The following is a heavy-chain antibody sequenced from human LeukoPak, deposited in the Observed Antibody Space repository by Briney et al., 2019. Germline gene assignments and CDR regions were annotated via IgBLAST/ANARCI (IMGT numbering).Heavy chain of an antibody. V-gene: IGHV4-30-4*01. D-gene: IGHD5-18*01. Sequence: SETLSLTCTVSGGSISSGDYYWSWIRQPPGKGLEWIGYIYYSGSTYYNPSLKSRVTISVDTSKNQFSLKLSSVTAADTAVYYCASGYSYGYLASPLGYWGQGTLVTVSS. CDR3: ASGYSYGYLASPLGY. CDR2: IYYSGST. J-gene: IGHJ4*02. CDR1: GGSISSGDYY.